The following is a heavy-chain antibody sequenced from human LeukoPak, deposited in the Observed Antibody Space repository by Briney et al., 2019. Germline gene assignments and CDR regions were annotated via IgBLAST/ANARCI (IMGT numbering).Heavy chain of an antibody. Sequence: GGSLRLSCAASGFTVSSNYMSWVRQAPGKGLEWVSVIYSGGSTYYADSVKGRFTISRDNSKNTLYLQMNSLRAEDTAVYYCASLYDSSGYYFDAFDIWGQGTMVTVSS. CDR2: IYSGGST. CDR1: GFTVSSNY. CDR3: ASLYDSSGYYFDAFDI. D-gene: IGHD3-22*01. J-gene: IGHJ3*02. V-gene: IGHV3-66*01.